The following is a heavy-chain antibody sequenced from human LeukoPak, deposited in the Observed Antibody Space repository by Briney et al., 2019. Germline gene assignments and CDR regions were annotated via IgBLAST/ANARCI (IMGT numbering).Heavy chain of an antibody. D-gene: IGHD2-15*01. CDR3: ARGVDYYYGMDV. Sequence: GGSLRLSCAASGFTFSSYAMHWVRQAPGKGLEWVAVISYDGSNKYYADSVKGRFTISRHNSKNTLYLQMNSLRAEDTAVYYCARGVDYYYGMDVWGQGTTVTVSS. J-gene: IGHJ6*02. CDR1: GFTFSSYA. CDR2: ISYDGSNK. V-gene: IGHV3-30*14.